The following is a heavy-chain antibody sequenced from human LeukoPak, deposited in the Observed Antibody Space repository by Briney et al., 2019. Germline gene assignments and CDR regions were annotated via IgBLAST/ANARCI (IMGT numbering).Heavy chain of an antibody. Sequence: PSETLSLTCAVYGGSLSAYYWSWIRQPPGKALEWIGEINDRGSTNHNPSLRSRVSISVDTSKNQFSLKLHSVAAADTAVYFCARGRLTADTFFFDTNGYYYFDSWAREPWSPSPQ. J-gene: IGHJ4*02. CDR2: INDRGST. CDR3: ARGRLTADTFFFDTNGYYYFDS. V-gene: IGHV4-34*01. CDR1: GGSLSAYY. D-gene: IGHD3-22*01.